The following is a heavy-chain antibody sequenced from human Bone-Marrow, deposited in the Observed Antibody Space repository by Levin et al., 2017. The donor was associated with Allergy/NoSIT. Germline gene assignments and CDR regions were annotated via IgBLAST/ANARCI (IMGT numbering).Heavy chain of an antibody. CDR2: IKQDGSES. J-gene: IGHJ4*02. V-gene: IGHV3-7*01. CDR3: ARSGGRGWDY. D-gene: IGHD6-19*01. Sequence: ASVKVSCAASGFTFSDYWMSWVRQAPGRGLEWVANIKQDGSESYYVDSVKGRFTFSRDNAKDSLYLQMNSLRAEDTAMYYCARSGGRGWDYWGQGTLVTVSS. CDR1: GFTFSDYW.